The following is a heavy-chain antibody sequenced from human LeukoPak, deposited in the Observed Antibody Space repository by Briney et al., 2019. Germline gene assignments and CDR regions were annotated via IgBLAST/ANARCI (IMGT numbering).Heavy chain of an antibody. CDR3: ARAGAISNYIFDF. D-gene: IGHD3-10*01. CDR1: GYTFTSYN. J-gene: IGHJ4*02. V-gene: IGHV1-46*01. CDR2: IDPSGDST. Sequence: ASVKVSCKASGYTFTSYNLHWVRQAPGQGPGWRGMIDPSGDSTSYAQKFQGRLTVTTDTSTSTVYMELSSLRSEETAVYYCARAGAISNYIFDFWGQGTLVTVSS.